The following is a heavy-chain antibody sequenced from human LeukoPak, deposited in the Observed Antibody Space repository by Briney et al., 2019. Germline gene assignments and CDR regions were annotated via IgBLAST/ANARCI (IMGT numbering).Heavy chain of an antibody. CDR2: IYPGDSDT. D-gene: IGHD4-23*01. Sequence: GESLKIPCKGSGYSFTSYWIGWVRQMPGEGLEWMGIIYPGDSDTRYSPSFQGQVTISADKSISTAYLQWSSLKASDTAMYYCARPATLSPYGGNLYFDYWGQGTLVTVSS. J-gene: IGHJ4*02. V-gene: IGHV5-51*01. CDR3: ARPATLSPYGGNLYFDY. CDR1: GYSFTSYW.